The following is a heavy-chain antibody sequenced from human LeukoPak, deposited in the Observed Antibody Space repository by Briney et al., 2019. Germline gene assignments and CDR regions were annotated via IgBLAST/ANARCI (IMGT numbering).Heavy chain of an antibody. CDR2: IFYSGST. D-gene: IGHD1-14*01. Sequence: SETLSPTCTVSGGSISSSRYDWGWIRQPPGKGLEWIGNIFYSGSTLYNPSLKSRVTLSVDTSQNQFSLKLRSVTAAHTAVYYCARVTTRLCWFDPWVQGTLVTVPS. J-gene: IGHJ5*02. V-gene: IGHV4-39*07. CDR1: GGSISSSRYD. CDR3: ARVTTRLCWFDP.